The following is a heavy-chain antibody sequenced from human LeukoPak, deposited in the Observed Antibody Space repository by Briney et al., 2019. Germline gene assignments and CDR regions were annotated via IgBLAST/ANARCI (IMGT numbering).Heavy chain of an antibody. CDR3: AREVDYVWGSYRPYYYYYMDV. J-gene: IGHJ6*03. Sequence: SETLSLTCTVSGGSISSYYWSWIRQPPGKGLEWIGYIYYSGSTNYNPSLKSRVTMSVDTSKNQFSLKLSSVTAADTAVYYCAREVDYVWGSYRPYYYYYMDVWGKGTTVTISS. V-gene: IGHV4-59*12. D-gene: IGHD3-16*02. CDR1: GGSISSYY. CDR2: IYYSGST.